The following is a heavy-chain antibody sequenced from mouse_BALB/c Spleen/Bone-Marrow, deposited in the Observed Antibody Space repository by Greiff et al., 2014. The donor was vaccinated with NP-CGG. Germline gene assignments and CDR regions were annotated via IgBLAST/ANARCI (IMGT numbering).Heavy chain of an antibody. V-gene: IGHV1S41*01. J-gene: IGHJ2*01. D-gene: IGHD3-3*01. CDR1: GYTFTSYW. Sequence: DLVKPGASVKLSCKASGYTFTSYWINWIKQRPGQGLEWIGRIAPGSGSTYYNEMFKGKATLIVDTSSSTAYIQLSSLSSEDSAVYFCASGGLHYFDYWGQGTTLTVSS. CDR2: IAPGSGST. CDR3: ASGGLHYFDY.